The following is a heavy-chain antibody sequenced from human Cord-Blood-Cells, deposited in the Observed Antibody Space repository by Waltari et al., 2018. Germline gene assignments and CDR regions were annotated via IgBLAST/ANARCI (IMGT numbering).Heavy chain of an antibody. D-gene: IGHD3-3*01. V-gene: IGHV1-69*09. CDR2: IIPILGIA. Sequence: QVQLVQSGAEVQKPGSSVKFSCKASGGTFSSYAISWVRQAPAQGLEWMGRIIPILGIANYAQKFQGRVTITADKSTSTAYMELSSLRSEDTAVYYCAVPYDFWSGYHDWYFDLWGRGTLVTVSS. CDR1: GGTFSSYA. J-gene: IGHJ2*01. CDR3: AVPYDFWSGYHDWYFDL.